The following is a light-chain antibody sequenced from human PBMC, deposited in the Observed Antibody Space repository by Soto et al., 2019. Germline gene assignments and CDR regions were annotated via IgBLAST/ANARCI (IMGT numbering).Light chain of an antibody. Sequence: DIVLTQSPATLSLSPGERATLSCGASQTISSYYVAWYQHKPGLAPRLLIYDASTRATGIPDRFSGSGSGTDFTLTISRLDPEDFVVYYCQQYATSQTFGQGTKVEI. V-gene: IGKV3D-20*01. CDR2: DAS. CDR1: QTISSYY. J-gene: IGKJ1*01. CDR3: QQYATSQT.